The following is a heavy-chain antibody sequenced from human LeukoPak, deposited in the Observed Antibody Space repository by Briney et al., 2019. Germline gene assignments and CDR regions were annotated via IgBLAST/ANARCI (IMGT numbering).Heavy chain of an antibody. CDR3: ASREMATIDI. V-gene: IGHV4-34*01. CDR2: INHSGST. CDR1: GGSFRGYY. D-gene: IGHD5-24*01. J-gene: IGHJ4*02. Sequence: PSETLSLTCAVYGGSFRGYYWSWIRQPPRKGLEWIGEINHSGSTNYNPSLKSRVTISVDTSKNQFSLKLSSVTAADTAVYYCASREMATIDIGGQGTLVTVSS.